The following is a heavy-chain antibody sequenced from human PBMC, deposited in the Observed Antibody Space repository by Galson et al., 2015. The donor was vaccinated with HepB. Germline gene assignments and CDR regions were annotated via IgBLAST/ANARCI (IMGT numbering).Heavy chain of an antibody. CDR1: GFIFGDYA. V-gene: IGHV3-49*03. J-gene: IGHJ4*02. Sequence: SLRLSCAASGFIFGDYAMSWFRQAPGKGLEWVGFIRSKAYGGTTKLAASVKGRFTISRDDYKSIAYLQMNSLKSEDTAVYYCARVLRPYYDDSSGYGDYWGQGTLVTVSS. CDR3: ARVLRPYYDDSSGYGDY. CDR2: IRSKAYGGTT. D-gene: IGHD3-22*01.